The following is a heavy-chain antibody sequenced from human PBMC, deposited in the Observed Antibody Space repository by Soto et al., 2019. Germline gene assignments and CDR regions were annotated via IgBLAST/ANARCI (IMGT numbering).Heavy chain of an antibody. D-gene: IGHD3-10*01. J-gene: IGHJ6*02. Sequence: QVQLVQSGAEVKKPGASVKVSCKASGYTFTSYYMHWVRQAPGQGLEWMGIINPSGGSTSYSQKFQGRVTMTRDTSTSTVYMELISLRSEDTAVYYCASPSRCPYYYGSGPSCYYYYGMDVWGQGTTVTVSS. V-gene: IGHV1-46*01. CDR1: GYTFTSYY. CDR3: ASPSRCPYYYGSGPSCYYYYGMDV. CDR2: INPSGGST.